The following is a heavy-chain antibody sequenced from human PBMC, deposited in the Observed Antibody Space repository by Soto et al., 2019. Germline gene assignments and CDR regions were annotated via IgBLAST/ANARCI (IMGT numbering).Heavy chain of an antibody. V-gene: IGHV4-34*01. J-gene: IGHJ4*02. Sequence: QVQLQQWGAGLLKPSETLSLTCNVSGGSFSGYYWTWIRQPPGKGLEWIGEIHHSGSTNYNPSLKSRVTTAVDTSNNQFSLKLSSVTAADTAVYYCARGLERYSGSWYRGDYFDYWGQGILVIVSS. CDR2: IHHSGST. CDR1: GGSFSGYY. CDR3: ARGLERYSGSWYRGDYFDY. D-gene: IGHD6-13*01.